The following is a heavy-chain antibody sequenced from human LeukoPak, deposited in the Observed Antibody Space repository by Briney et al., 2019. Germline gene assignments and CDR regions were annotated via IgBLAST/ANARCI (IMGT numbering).Heavy chain of an antibody. J-gene: IGHJ4*02. CDR1: GGSISNYS. V-gene: IGHV4-59*12. Sequence: PSETLSLTCTVSGGSISNYSWSWIRQPPGKGLGWIGYISYSGSTNYNPSLKSRVTISVDKSKNQFSLKLSSVTAADTAVYYCAREPPLAVAGPDYWGQGTLVTVSS. D-gene: IGHD6-19*01. CDR2: ISYSGST. CDR3: AREPPLAVAGPDY.